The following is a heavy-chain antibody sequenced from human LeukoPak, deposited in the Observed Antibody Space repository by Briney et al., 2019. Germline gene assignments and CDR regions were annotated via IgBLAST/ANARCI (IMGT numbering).Heavy chain of an antibody. Sequence: GGSLRLSCAASGFTFSDYYMSWIRQAPGKGLEWVSYISSSGSTIYYADSVKGRFTISRDNAKNSLYLQMNRLRAEDTAVYYCARGPAYSSSWYSGEYFQHWGQGTLVTVSS. CDR1: GFTFSDYY. CDR2: ISSSGSTI. V-gene: IGHV3-11*01. J-gene: IGHJ1*01. D-gene: IGHD6-13*01. CDR3: ARGPAYSSSWYSGEYFQH.